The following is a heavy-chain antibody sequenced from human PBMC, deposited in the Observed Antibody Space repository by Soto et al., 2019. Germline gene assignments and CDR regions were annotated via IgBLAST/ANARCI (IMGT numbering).Heavy chain of an antibody. CDR3: ARGDSRGVSPPDTAGRLCPMDV. J-gene: IGHJ6*02. CDR2: INHSGST. CDR1: GGSIRNYY. Sequence: PSETLSLTCTVPGGSIRNYYYSWIRQPPGKGLEWIGYINHSGSTNYNPSLKSRVTISVDTSKNQFSLKLSSVTAADTAVYYCARGDSRGVSPPDTAGRLCPMDVWGQGTTVTVSS. D-gene: IGHD5-18*01. V-gene: IGHV4-59*12.